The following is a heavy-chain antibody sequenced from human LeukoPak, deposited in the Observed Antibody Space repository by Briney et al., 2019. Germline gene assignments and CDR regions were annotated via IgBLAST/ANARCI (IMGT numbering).Heavy chain of an antibody. D-gene: IGHD3-22*01. CDR1: GFTFSTYW. Sequence: DPGGSLRLSCAASGFTFSTYWMSWVRQAPGKGLEWVANIKQDGSKKYYVDSVKGRFTISRDNAKNSLDLQMNSLRGEDTAVYYCARYGQHSDSSFDSWGQGTLVTVSS. V-gene: IGHV3-7*01. CDR3: ARYGQHSDSSFDS. J-gene: IGHJ4*02. CDR2: IKQDGSKK.